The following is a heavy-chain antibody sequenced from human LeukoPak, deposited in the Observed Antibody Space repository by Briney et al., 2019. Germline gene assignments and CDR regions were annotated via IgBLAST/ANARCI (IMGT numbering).Heavy chain of an antibody. J-gene: IGHJ4*02. V-gene: IGHV3-66*01. D-gene: IGHD3-16*01. CDR1: GFTVSYNY. CDR2: IFGGGST. CDR3: ASDVGDPQY. Sequence: GGSLRLSCAASGFTVSYNYMSWVRQAPGKGLEWVSVIFGGGSTYYADSVKGRFTISRDNSKNTLYLKMNSLRVEDTAVYYCASDVGDPQYWGQGTLVTVSS.